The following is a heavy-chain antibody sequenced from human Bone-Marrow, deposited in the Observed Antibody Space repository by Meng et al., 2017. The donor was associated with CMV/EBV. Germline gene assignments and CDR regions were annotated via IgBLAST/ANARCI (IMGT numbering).Heavy chain of an antibody. Sequence: SVKVSCKASGGTFNRYAISWVRQAPGQGLEWMGGIIPIFRTANYAQKFQGRVTITTDDSTSTAYMDRSSLRSEDTAVYYCARQPDETVGGHGAFDIWGQGTMVTVSS. CDR2: IIPIFRTA. J-gene: IGHJ3*02. CDR1: GGTFNRYA. CDR3: ARQPDETVGGHGAFDI. D-gene: IGHD1-26*01. V-gene: IGHV1-69*05.